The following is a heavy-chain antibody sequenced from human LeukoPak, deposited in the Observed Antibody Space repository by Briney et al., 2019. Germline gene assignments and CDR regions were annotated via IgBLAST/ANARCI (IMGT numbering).Heavy chain of an antibody. V-gene: IGHV3-74*01. D-gene: IGHD2-15*01. CDR3: ARGGWATNGCYY. CDR2: INDDGSGT. CDR1: GFTFSNYW. J-gene: IGHJ4*02. Sequence: GGSLRLSCTASGFTFSNYWMHWVRQAPGKGLVWVSRINDDGSGTNFADSVKGRFTISRDNAKNTLYLQINSLRAEDTAVYYCARGGWATNGCYYCGQGTLVTVSS.